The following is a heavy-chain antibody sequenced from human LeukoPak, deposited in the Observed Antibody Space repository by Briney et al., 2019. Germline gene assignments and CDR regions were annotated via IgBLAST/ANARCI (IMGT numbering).Heavy chain of an antibody. V-gene: IGHV4-34*01. CDR3: ARGAWFGELLL. CDR2: INHSGST. CDR1: GGSFSDYY. J-gene: IGHJ4*02. D-gene: IGHD3-10*01. Sequence: PSETLSLTCAVYGGSFSDYYWSWIRQPPGKGLEWIGEINHSGSTNYNPSLKSRVTISVDTSKNQFSLKLSSVTAADTAVYYCARGAWFGELLLWGQGTLVTVYS.